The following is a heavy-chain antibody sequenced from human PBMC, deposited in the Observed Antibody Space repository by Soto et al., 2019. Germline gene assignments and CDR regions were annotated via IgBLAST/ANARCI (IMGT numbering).Heavy chain of an antibody. V-gene: IGHV1-69*06. D-gene: IGHD2-15*01. CDR3: ARDDHRSGGSCYSPRFDS. CDR1: GGTFSSYA. CDR2: IIPIFGTA. Sequence: SVTVSCKGSGGTFSSYAVSWVRQAPGQGLEWMGGIIPIFGTANYAQKFQGRVTITADKSTSTAYMELSSLRSEDTAVYYCARDDHRSGGSCYSPRFDSWGQGTLVTVS. J-gene: IGHJ4*02.